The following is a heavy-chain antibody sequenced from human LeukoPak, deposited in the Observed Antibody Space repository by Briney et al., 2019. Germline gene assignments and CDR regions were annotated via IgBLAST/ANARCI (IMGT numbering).Heavy chain of an antibody. J-gene: IGHJ4*02. CDR2: IIPIFGTA. D-gene: IGHD2-2*02. Sequence: SVKVSCKASGGTFSSYAISWVRQAPGQGLEWMGGIIPIFGTANYAQKFQGRVTITEDESTSTAYMELSSLRSEDTAVYYCASGYCSSTSCYTTLDYWGQGTLVTVSS. V-gene: IGHV1-69*13. CDR1: GGTFSSYA. CDR3: ASGYCSSTSCYTTLDY.